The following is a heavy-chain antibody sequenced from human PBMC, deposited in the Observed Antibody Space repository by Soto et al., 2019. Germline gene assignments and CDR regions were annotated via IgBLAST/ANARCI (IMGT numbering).Heavy chain of an antibody. CDR3: AKPRYVWGSSSHPYPDAFDI. J-gene: IGHJ3*02. Sequence: VGSLRLSCAASGFTFSSYAMSWVRQAPGKGLEWVSAISGSGGSTYYADSVKGRFTISRDNSKNTLYLQMNSLRAEDTAVYYCAKPRYVWGSSSHPYPDAFDICGQRTMVTVSS. CDR2: ISGSGGST. V-gene: IGHV3-23*01. CDR1: GFTFSSYA. D-gene: IGHD3-16*01.